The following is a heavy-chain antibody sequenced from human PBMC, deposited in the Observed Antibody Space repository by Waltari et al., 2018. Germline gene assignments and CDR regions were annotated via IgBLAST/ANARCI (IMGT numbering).Heavy chain of an antibody. CDR3: ATAPGWLHLDY. Sequence: EVQLLESGGGLVQPGGSLRLSCAASGFTFSSYAMSWVRQAPGKGLGCVSAIRGIAGSTYYAHSVKGRFTISSDNSTNTLYLQMNSLRAEDTAVYYCATAPGWLHLDYWGQGTLVTVSS. J-gene: IGHJ4*02. CDR1: GFTFSSYA. CDR2: IRGIAGST. V-gene: IGHV3-23*01. D-gene: IGHD5-12*01.